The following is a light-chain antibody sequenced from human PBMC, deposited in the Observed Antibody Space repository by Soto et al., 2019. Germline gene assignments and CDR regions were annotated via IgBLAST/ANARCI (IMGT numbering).Light chain of an antibody. CDR3: LKHSPYPTWT. CDR1: QDISNY. J-gene: IGKJ1*01. Sequence: DIQMTQSPSAMSASVGDRVTITCRASQDISNYLAWFQQKPGKVPKRLIYGASSLQTGVPSRFSGSGSGTEFTLTISSLQPEDFATYYGLKHSPYPTWTFGQGTKVAIK. V-gene: IGKV1-17*03. CDR2: GAS.